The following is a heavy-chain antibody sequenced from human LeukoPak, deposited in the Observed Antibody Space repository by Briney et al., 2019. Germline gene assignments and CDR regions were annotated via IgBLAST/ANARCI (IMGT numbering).Heavy chain of an antibody. Sequence: GGSLRLSCAASGFTFNNAWMSWVRQAPGKGLEWVGRVKSKSDGGTTDYAAPVKGRFTISRDDSKNTLHLQMNSLKTEDTAVYYCAKGSSRYFDWSDYWGQGTLVTVSS. CDR2: VKSKSDGGTT. V-gene: IGHV3-15*01. CDR1: GFTFNNAW. J-gene: IGHJ4*02. CDR3: AKGSSRYFDWSDY. D-gene: IGHD3-9*01.